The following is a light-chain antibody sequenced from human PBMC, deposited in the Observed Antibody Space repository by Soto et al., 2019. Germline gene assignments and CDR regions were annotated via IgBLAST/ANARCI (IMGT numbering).Light chain of an antibody. J-gene: IGLJ1*01. Sequence: QSALTQPASVSGCPGRSITISCTGTSSDVGGYNYVSWYQQHPGKAPKLMIYEVSNRPSGVSNRFSGSKSGNTASLTISGLQAEDEADYYCSSYTSSSTLDVFGTGTKVTVL. CDR2: EVS. CDR1: SSDVGGYNY. CDR3: SSYTSSSTLDV. V-gene: IGLV2-14*01.